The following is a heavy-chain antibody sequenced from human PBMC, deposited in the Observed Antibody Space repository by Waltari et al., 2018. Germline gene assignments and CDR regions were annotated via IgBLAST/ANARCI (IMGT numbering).Heavy chain of an antibody. D-gene: IGHD1-1*01. CDR3: AREAEPWGAFDI. V-gene: IGHV3-30-3*01. J-gene: IGHJ3*02. CDR1: GFTFSSYA. CDR2: IAYDGSNK. Sequence: QVQLVESGGGVVQPGRSLRLSCAASGFTFSSYAMHWVRQAPGRGLEGVAIIAYDGSNKYYAESVKGRFTISRDNSKNTLYLQMTSLRAEDTAVYYCAREAEPWGAFDIWGQGTMVTVSS.